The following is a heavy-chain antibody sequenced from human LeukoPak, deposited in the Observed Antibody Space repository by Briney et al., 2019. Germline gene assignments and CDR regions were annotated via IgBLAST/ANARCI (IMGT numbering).Heavy chain of an antibody. V-gene: IGHV3-48*01. Sequence: GGSLRLSCAGSGFTFSSYSMNWVRHAPGKGLEWVSYIGHTGSITDYADSVKGRFTISRDNAKNSLYLQMDSLRGEDTAVYYCTRDGIGPHDFWGQGTLVTVSS. J-gene: IGHJ4*02. CDR2: IGHTGSIT. CDR1: GFTFSSYS. CDR3: TRDGIGPHDF.